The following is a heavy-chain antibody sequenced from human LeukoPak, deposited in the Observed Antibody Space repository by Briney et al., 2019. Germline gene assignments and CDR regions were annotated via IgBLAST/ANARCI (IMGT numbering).Heavy chain of an antibody. J-gene: IGHJ4*02. Sequence: GGSLRLSCAASGFTFSSYSMNWVRQAPGKGLEWVSSISSSSSYIYYADSVKGRFTISRDNSKNTLYLQMNSLRGEDTAVYYCAKSQDLSDYWGRGTLVTVSS. CDR3: AKSQDLSDY. D-gene: IGHD3-3*02. CDR1: GFTFSSYS. CDR2: ISSSSSYI. V-gene: IGHV3-21*01.